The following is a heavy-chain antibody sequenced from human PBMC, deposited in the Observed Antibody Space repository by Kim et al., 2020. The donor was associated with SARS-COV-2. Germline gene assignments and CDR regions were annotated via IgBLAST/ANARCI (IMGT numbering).Heavy chain of an antibody. CDR1: GYSFTSYW. D-gene: IGHD5-18*01. CDR3: ARGGTAMVLRDYYGMDV. Sequence: GESLKISCKGSGYSFTSYWIGWVRQMPGKGLEWMGIIYPGDSDTRYSPSFQGQVTISADKSISTAYLQWSSLKASDTAMYYCARGGTAMVLRDYYGMDVWGQGTTVTVSS. J-gene: IGHJ6*02. CDR2: IYPGDSDT. V-gene: IGHV5-51*01.